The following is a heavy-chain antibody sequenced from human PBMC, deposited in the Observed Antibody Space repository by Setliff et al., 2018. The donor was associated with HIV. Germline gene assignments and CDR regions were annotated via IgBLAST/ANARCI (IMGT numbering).Heavy chain of an antibody. CDR2: INPSGGST. CDR3: ARGHLDYNFWDEVLGNWFDP. CDR1: GYTFTNYY. D-gene: IGHD3-3*01. V-gene: IGHV1-46*01. J-gene: IGHJ5*02. Sequence: GASVKVSCKASGYTFTNYYMHWVRQAPGQGLEWMGIINPSGGSTSYAQKFQGRVTMTRNTSIRTAYMELSSLRSEDTAVYYCARGHLDYNFWDEVLGNWFDPWGQGTLVTVSS.